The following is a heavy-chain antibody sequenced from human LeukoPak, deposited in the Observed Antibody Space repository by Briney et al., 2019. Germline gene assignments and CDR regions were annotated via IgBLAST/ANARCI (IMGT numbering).Heavy chain of an antibody. CDR2: INSNGSST. J-gene: IGHJ5*02. CDR1: GITFSSYW. D-gene: IGHD2-15*01. CDR3: AREETRILFSFDP. V-gene: IGHV3-74*01. Sequence: GGSLRLSWAASGITFSSYWMHWVRQAPGKGLVWVSRINSNGSSTNYADSVKGRFTISRDNAKNTVYLQMNSLRAEDTAVYYCAREETRILFSFDPWGQGTLVTVSS.